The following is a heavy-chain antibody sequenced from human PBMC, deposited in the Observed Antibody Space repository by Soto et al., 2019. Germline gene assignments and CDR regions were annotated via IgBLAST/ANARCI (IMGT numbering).Heavy chain of an antibody. J-gene: IGHJ5*02. D-gene: IGHD6-19*01. CDR2: IVVGSGNT. Sequence: SVKVSCKASGFTFTSSAVQWVRQARGQRLEWIGWIVVGSGNTNYAQKFQEGVTITRDMSTSTAYMELSSLRSEDTAVYYCAAPFSSGWDNWFDPWGQGTLVTVSS. CDR3: AAPFSSGWDNWFDP. CDR1: GFTFTSSA. V-gene: IGHV1-58*01.